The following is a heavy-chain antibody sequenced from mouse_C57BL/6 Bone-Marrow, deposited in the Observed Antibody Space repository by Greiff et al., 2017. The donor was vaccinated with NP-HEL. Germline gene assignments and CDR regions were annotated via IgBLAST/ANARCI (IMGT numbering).Heavy chain of an antibody. Sequence: QVQLKQPGAELVKPGASVKLSCKASGYTFTSYWMHWVKQRPGQGLEWIGMIHPNSGSTNYNEKFKSKATLTVDKSSSTAYMQLSSLTSEDSAVYYCAREYYGSPYAMDYWGQGTSVTVSS. D-gene: IGHD1-1*01. CDR1: GYTFTSYW. V-gene: IGHV1-64*01. CDR2: IHPNSGST. CDR3: AREYYGSPYAMDY. J-gene: IGHJ4*01.